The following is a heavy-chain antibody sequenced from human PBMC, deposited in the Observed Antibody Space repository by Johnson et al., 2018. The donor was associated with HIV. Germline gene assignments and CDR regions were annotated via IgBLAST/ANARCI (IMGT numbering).Heavy chain of an antibody. CDR3: AKDHSVYVTMIVVSRGAFDI. J-gene: IGHJ3*02. D-gene: IGHD3-22*01. CDR1: GFTFSSYA. CDR2: ISYDGSNK. V-gene: IGHV3-30-3*01. Sequence: QVQLVESGGGVVPPGRSLRLSCAASGFTFSSYAMHWVRQAPGKGLEWVAVISYDGSNKYYADSVKGRFTISRDNSKNTVYLQMNGLRAEDTAVYFCAKDHSVYVTMIVVSRGAFDIWGQGTMVSVSS.